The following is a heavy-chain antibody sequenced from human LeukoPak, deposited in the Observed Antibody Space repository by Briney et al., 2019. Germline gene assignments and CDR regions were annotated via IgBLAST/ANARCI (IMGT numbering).Heavy chain of an antibody. J-gene: IGHJ4*02. D-gene: IGHD2-21*01. Sequence: GGSLRLSCAASGFTFSSYGMSWVRQAPGKGLEWVSAISGSGGSTYYSDSVKGRFTISRDNSKNTLYLQMNSLRAEDTAIYYCAKLVGPYLRAWYFDYWGQGTLVTVSS. V-gene: IGHV3-23*01. CDR2: ISGSGGST. CDR3: AKLVGPYLRAWYFDY. CDR1: GFTFSSYG.